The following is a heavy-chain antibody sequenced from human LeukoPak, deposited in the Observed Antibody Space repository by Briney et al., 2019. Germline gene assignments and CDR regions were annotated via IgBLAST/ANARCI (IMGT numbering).Heavy chain of an antibody. V-gene: IGHV3-23*01. CDR2: ISGSGGST. J-gene: IGHJ4*02. CDR3: ARVLGGDYDLRQTHTIDY. CDR1: GFTFSSYA. D-gene: IGHD2-21*02. Sequence: PGGSLRLSCASSGFTFSSYAMSWVRQAPGKGLEWVSAISGSGGSTYYADSVKGRFTISRDNSKNTLYLQMNSLRAEDTAVYYCARVLGGDYDLRQTHTIDYWGQGTLVTVSS.